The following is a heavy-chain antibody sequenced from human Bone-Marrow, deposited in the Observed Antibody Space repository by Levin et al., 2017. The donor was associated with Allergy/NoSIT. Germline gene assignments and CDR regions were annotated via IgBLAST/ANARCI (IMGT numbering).Heavy chain of an antibody. CDR2: IIPIVGIA. Sequence: PEASVKVSCKASGGSFSSYTISWVRQAPGQGLEWMGRIIPIVGIANYAQKFQGRITITADKSTSTAYLELSSLRSEDTAVYYCARDGAARYWAQWGQGTLVTVSS. CDR1: GGSFSSYT. CDR3: ARDGAARYWAQ. J-gene: IGHJ4*02. D-gene: IGHD2-8*02. V-gene: IGHV1-69*04.